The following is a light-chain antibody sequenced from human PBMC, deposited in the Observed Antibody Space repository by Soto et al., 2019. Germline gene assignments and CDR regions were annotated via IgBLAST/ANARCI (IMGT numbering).Light chain of an antibody. V-gene: IGKV3-20*01. Sequence: EVVLTQSPDTVSWPPVGIGALSFMASQSISSYLAWYQHKPGLAPRLLVYGASIRATGIPDRFSASGSGTDFTLTISRLEPQDFAVYYCQQYGSSPRTFGQGTKVDIK. CDR2: GAS. J-gene: IGKJ1*01. CDR3: QQYGSSPRT. CDR1: QSISSY.